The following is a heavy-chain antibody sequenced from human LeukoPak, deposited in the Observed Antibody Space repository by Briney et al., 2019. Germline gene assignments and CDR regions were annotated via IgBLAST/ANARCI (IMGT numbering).Heavy chain of an antibody. CDR3: ARGDYYDSSGYYYHYNWFDP. V-gene: IGHV3-48*01. Sequence: GGSLRLSCAASGFTFSSYSMNWVRQAPGKGLEWVSYISSYSGTISYADSVKGRFAISRDNSKNTLYLQMNSLRAEDTAVYYCARGDYYDSSGYYYHYNWFDPWGQGTLVTVSP. D-gene: IGHD3-22*01. CDR1: GFTFSSYS. J-gene: IGHJ5*02. CDR2: ISSYSGTI.